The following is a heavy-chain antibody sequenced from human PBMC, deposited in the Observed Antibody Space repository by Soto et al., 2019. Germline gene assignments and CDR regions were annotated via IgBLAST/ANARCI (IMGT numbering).Heavy chain of an antibody. D-gene: IGHD3-22*01. CDR1: GYTFTSHG. CDR3: ARDWSRYYDSSSLMYFY. V-gene: IGHV1-18*01. Sequence: VSGKVCCNASGYTFTSHGISWERKAPGQGLEWAGWISAHNGDTRYAQNLQGRITMTTDTFTNTAYMELTSLTSDDTAVYYCARDWSRYYDSSSLMYFYWRQGTLVTASS. J-gene: IGHJ4*02. CDR2: ISAHNGDT.